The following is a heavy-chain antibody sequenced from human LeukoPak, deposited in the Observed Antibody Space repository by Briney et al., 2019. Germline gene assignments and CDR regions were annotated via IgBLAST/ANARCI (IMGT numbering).Heavy chain of an antibody. CDR2: ISGSGGST. D-gene: IGHD6-6*01. CDR3: AKDGFGSSSGYYYYYMDV. CDR1: TFAFSSYA. Sequence: GGSLRLSCAASTFAFSSYAMTWVRQAPGKGLEWVSAISGSGGSTYYADSVKGRFTISRDNSRNTLYLQMNSLRAEDTAVYYCAKDGFGSSSGYYYYYMDVWGKGTTVTVSS. J-gene: IGHJ6*03. V-gene: IGHV3-23*01.